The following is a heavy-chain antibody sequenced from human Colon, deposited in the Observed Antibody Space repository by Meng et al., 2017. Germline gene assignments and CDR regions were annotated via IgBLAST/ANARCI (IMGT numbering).Heavy chain of an antibody. CDR3: ARASGYGF. D-gene: IGHD3-22*01. V-gene: IGHV3-23*01. J-gene: IGHJ4*02. CDR1: GFTFSSYA. Sequence: EVQLLESGGGLVQPGGSLILSCAASGFTFSSYAMSWVRQAPGQGLEWVSTISGSGDSTYYADSVRGRFTISRDNSKNTLFLQMNSLRSEDSAVYYCARASGYGFWGQGTLVTVSS. CDR2: ISGSGDST.